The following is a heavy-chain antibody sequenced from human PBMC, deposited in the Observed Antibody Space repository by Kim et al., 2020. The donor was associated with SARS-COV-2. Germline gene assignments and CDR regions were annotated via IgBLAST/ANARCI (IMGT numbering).Heavy chain of an antibody. Sequence: YAQKFQGRVTITADESTSTAYMELSSLRSEDTAVYYCARDPNSSSYYFDYWGQGTLVTVSS. V-gene: IGHV1-69*01. D-gene: IGHD6-6*01. J-gene: IGHJ4*02. CDR3: ARDPNSSSYYFDY.